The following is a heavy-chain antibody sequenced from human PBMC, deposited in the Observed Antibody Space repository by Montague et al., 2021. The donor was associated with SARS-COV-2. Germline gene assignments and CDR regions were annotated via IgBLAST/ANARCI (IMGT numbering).Heavy chain of an antibody. CDR3: ARSSSPLSYWYFDL. J-gene: IGHJ2*01. Sequence: PALGKPTQTLTLTCTLSGFSLSTSGVGVGWIRQPPGKALEWLALIYWDDDKRYSPSLKTRLIITKDTSRNQVVLTMTNVDPVDTATYYCARSSSPLSYWYFDLWGPGALVTVSS. CDR1: GFSLSTSGVG. V-gene: IGHV2-5*02. CDR2: IYWDDDK.